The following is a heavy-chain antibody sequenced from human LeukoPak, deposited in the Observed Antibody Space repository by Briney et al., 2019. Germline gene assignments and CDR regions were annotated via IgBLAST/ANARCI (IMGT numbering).Heavy chain of an antibody. Sequence: GGSLRLSCAASGFTFNSYSMYWVRQAPGKGLEWVAVISYDGTNEYYADSVKGRFTIFRDNSKNTLHLQMNSLRVEDAAVYYCAKSFYDSGGYYGIIDYWGQGTLVTVSS. CDR1: GFTFNSYS. CDR3: AKSFYDSGGYYGIIDY. V-gene: IGHV3-30*18. D-gene: IGHD3-22*01. J-gene: IGHJ4*02. CDR2: ISYDGTNE.